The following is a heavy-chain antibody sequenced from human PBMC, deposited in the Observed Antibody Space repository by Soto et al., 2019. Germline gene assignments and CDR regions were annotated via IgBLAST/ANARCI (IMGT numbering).Heavy chain of an antibody. CDR3: ARRYGDSGFFDS. Sequence: QVQLQESGPGLLRPSQTLSLTCSVSGGSIRNADYYWSWIRQPPGEGLEWIGFIYYSGSTYFNPSLQGRVTMPVGTSTTQFPLRLNSVTAADTAVYYCARRYGDSGFFDSWGQGTLVTVSS. D-gene: IGHD4-17*01. J-gene: IGHJ4*02. V-gene: IGHV4-30-4*01. CDR1: GGSIRNADYY. CDR2: IYYSGST.